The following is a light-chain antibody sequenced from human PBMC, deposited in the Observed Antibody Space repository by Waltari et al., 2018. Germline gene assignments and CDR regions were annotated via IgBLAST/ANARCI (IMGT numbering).Light chain of an antibody. J-gene: IGKJ3*01. CDR2: AAS. CDR3: QQLNSYVFT. V-gene: IGKV1-9*01. Sequence: DIQLTQSPSFLSASVGDRVTITCRASQGISSYLAWYQQKPGKAPKLLIYAASTLQSGVPSRFSGSGSGTEFTLTISSLQPEDFATYYCQQLNSYVFTFGPGTKVHIK. CDR1: QGISSY.